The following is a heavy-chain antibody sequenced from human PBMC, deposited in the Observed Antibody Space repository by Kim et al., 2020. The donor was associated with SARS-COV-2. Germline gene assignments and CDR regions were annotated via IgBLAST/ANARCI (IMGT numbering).Heavy chain of an antibody. Sequence: GGSLRLSCAASGFTFSSYAMSWVRQAPGKGLEWVAVIYSGGSSTSYADPVKGRFTISRDNSKNTLYLQMNSLRDEDTAVYYCAKAGAELLGSLDIWGQGTMVTVSS. CDR1: GFTFSSYA. CDR2: IYSGGSST. J-gene: IGHJ3*02. D-gene: IGHD1-26*01. CDR3: AKAGAELLGSLDI. V-gene: IGHV3-23*03.